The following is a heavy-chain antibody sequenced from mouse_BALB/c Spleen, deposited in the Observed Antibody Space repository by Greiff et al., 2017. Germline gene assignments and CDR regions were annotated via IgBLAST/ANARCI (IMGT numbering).Heavy chain of an antibody. CDR3: ARDGSSLAWFAY. CDR1: GFNIKDTY. J-gene: IGHJ3*01. D-gene: IGHD1-1*01. CDR2: IDPANGNT. Sequence: VQLKQSGAELVKPGASVKLSCTASGFNIKDTYMHWVKQRPEQGLEWIGRIDPANGNTKYDPKFQGKATITADTSSNTAYLQLSSLTSEDTAVYYCARDGSSLAWFAYWGQGTLVTVSA. V-gene: IGHV14-3*02.